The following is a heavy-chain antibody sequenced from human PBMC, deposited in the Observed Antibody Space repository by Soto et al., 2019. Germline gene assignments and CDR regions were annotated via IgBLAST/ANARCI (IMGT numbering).Heavy chain of an antibody. J-gene: IGHJ3*02. CDR3: ARTYTDAFDI. V-gene: IGHV4-34*01. Sequence: SETLSLTCAVQGGSFSGYIWTWIRQPPGKGLQWIGHINHSRSTYYNPSLKSRVTISVDTSNNQFSLNLSSVTAADTAVYYCARTYTDAFDIWGQGTMVTVSS. CDR2: INHSRST. D-gene: IGHD2-2*02. CDR1: GGSFSGYI.